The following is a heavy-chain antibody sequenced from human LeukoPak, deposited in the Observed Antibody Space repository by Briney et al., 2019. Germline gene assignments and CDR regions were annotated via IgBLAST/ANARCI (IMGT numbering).Heavy chain of an antibody. V-gene: IGHV3-23*01. J-gene: IGHJ3*02. CDR1: RLTLTSFA. CDR2: ISHGVGRT. Sequence: PGRSLRLSCAPSRLTLTSFAMSWVRHAPGNGREWVSGISHGVGRTYYAGSVKGRFTISRDNSKDTVYLQMNSLRAEHTAVYYCAKASDYCTSTRCVSHPFDIWGQGTMVTVSS. D-gene: IGHD2-2*01. CDR3: AKASDYCTSTRCVSHPFDI.